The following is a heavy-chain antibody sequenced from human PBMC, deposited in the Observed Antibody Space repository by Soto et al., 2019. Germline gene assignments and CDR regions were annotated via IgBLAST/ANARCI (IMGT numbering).Heavy chain of an antibody. J-gene: IGHJ4*02. CDR3: AAARGYSKYAGIEF. V-gene: IGHV3-21*01. Sequence: VQLVESGGGLVKPGGSLRLSCAASGFTFNSYSVNWVRQAPGKGLEWVSSISGSGSYIYYADTVKGRFTISRDNAKNSLVLQMKSLRAKDTVVYYCAAARGYSKYAGIEFWGQGTLVTVSS. D-gene: IGHD5-12*01. CDR1: GFTFNSYS. CDR2: ISGSGSYI.